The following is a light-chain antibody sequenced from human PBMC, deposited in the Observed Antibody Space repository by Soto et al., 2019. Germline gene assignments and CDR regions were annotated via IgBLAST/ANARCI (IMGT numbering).Light chain of an antibody. CDR1: RSNFGNNY. CDR3: EAWDSSLSAGV. Sequence: QSVLTQPPSVSAAPGQKVTVSCSGSRSNFGNNYVSWYQHLPGTAPKLLIYDNDKRPSGIPDRFSASKSGTSATLGITGLQTGDEADYYCEAWDSSLSAGVFGGGTKLTVL. CDR2: DND. J-gene: IGLJ3*02. V-gene: IGLV1-51*01.